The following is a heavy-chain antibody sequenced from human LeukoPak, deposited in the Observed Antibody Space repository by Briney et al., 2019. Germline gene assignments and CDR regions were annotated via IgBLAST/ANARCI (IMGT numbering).Heavy chain of an antibody. CDR3: ARLRDGSIDY. CDR1: GYNFTSYW. Sequence: GESLKISCKGSGYNFTSYWISWVRQMPGKGLEWMGRIDPSDSYSNYSPSFQGHVSISTDKSISTAYLQWSSLKASDTAMYYCARLRDGSIDYWGQGTLVTVSS. V-gene: IGHV5-10-1*01. CDR2: IDPSDSYS. J-gene: IGHJ4*02.